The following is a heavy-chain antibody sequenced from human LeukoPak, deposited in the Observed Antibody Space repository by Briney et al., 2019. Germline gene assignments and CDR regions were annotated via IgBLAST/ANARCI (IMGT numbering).Heavy chain of an antibody. V-gene: IGHV1-8*03. CDR2: MNPNSGNT. CDR3: ARGGGGSYGDYYYYYHIDV. CDR1: GYTFTSYD. Sequence: ASVKVSCKASGYTFTSYDINWVRQATGQGLEWMGWMNPNSGNTGYAQKFQGRVTITRNTSISTAYMELSSLRSEDTAVYYCARGGGGSYGDYYYYYHIDVWGKGTTVTVSS. J-gene: IGHJ6*03. D-gene: IGHD1-26*01.